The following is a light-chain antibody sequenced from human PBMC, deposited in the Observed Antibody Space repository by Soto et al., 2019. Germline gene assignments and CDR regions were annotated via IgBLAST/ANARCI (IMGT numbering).Light chain of an antibody. J-gene: IGKJ2*03. CDR1: QTVLYSSNNKSY. CDR2: WAS. Sequence: DIVMTQSPDSLAVSLGERATINCKSSQTVLYSSNNKSYLAWYQHKPGQPPKLLIYWASTRESGVPDRFSGSGSGTDFTLTISSLQAEDVAVYYCQQYYSNPLSFGQGTKLEIK. CDR3: QQYYSNPLS. V-gene: IGKV4-1*01.